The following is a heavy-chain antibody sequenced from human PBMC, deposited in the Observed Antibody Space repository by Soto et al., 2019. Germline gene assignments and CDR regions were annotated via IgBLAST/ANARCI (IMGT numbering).Heavy chain of an antibody. CDR2: IRSKAYGGTT. J-gene: IGHJ6*02. D-gene: IGHD3-10*01. V-gene: IGHV3-49*03. CDR3: TRVRYGSGNLVYGMDV. Sequence: GGYLGLSCTASGFTLGDYAMSWFRQAPGKGLEWVGFIRSKAYGGTTEYAASVKGRFTISRDDSKSIAYLQMNSLKTEDTAVYYCTRVRYGSGNLVYGMDVWGQGTTVTVSS. CDR1: GFTLGDYA.